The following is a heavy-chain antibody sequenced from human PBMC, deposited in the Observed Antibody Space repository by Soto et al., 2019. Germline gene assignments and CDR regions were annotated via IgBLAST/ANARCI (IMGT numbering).Heavy chain of an antibody. D-gene: IGHD3-10*01. CDR3: TTDGAFGGVVVAFHL. CDR1: GFSSSEAW. J-gene: IGHJ3*01. Sequence: EVQMVESGGGLVKPGGSLRLSCAVSGFSSSEAWMNWVRQAPGQGLEWGGRIKSKAAGGAIDYAAPVKGRFTISRDDSKDTLYLQINGLKTEDTAVYYCTTDGAFGGVVVAFHLWGLGTLLTVSS. V-gene: IGHV3-15*07. CDR2: IKSKAAGGAI.